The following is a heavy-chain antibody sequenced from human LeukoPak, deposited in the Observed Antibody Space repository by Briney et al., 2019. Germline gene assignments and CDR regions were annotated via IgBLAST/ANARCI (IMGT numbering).Heavy chain of an antibody. CDR1: GYTFTGYY. CDR2: INPNSGGT. D-gene: IGHD3-22*01. Sequence: ASVKVSCKASGYTFTGYYMHWVRQAPGQGLEWMGWINPNSGGTNYAQKFQGRVTMTRDTSISTAYMELSRLRSDDTAVYYCAREKDSSGPYFDYWGQGTLVTVSS. V-gene: IGHV1-2*02. CDR3: AREKDSSGPYFDY. J-gene: IGHJ4*02.